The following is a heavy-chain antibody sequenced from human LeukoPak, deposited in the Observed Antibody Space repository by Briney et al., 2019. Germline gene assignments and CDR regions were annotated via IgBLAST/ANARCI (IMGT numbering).Heavy chain of an antibody. J-gene: IGHJ4*02. D-gene: IGHD3-22*01. Sequence: PGGSLRLSCAASGFTFSSYAMSWVRQPPGKGREWVSAISGSGGSTYYADSVKGRFTISRDNSKNTLYLQMNSLRAEDTAVYYCAKDWGPRTYYYDSSGYCDYWGQGTLVTVSS. CDR3: AKDWGPRTYYYDSSGYCDY. CDR2: ISGSGGST. CDR1: GFTFSSYA. V-gene: IGHV3-23*01.